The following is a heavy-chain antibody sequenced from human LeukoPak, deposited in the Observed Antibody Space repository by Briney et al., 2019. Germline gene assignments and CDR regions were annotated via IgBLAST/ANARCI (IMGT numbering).Heavy chain of an antibody. J-gene: IGHJ4*02. CDR3: AKLNCSSTSCPKGGAYYFDY. CDR2: ISYDGSNK. CDR1: GFTFSSYG. Sequence: HPGGSLRLSCAASGFTFSSYGMHWVRQAPGKGLEWVAVISYDGSNKYYADSVKGRFTISRDNSKNTLYLQMNSLRAEDTAVYYCAKLNCSSTSCPKGGAYYFDYWGQGTLVTVSS. V-gene: IGHV3-30*18. D-gene: IGHD2-2*01.